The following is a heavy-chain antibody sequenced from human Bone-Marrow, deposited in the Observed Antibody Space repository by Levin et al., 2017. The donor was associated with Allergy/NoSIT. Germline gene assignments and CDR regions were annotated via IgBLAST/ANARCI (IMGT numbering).Heavy chain of an antibody. CDR2: INGDGRTT. Sequence: GGSLRLSCAASGFTFSTYWMHWVRQAPGKGLVWVSRINGDGRTTNYADSVKGRFTISRDNAKNTLFLQMNSLRAEDTDLYYCARAHSPGQHWGQGTLVTVSS. V-gene: IGHV3-74*01. CDR3: ARAHSPGQH. J-gene: IGHJ1*01. CDR1: GFTFSTYW. D-gene: IGHD4-11*01.